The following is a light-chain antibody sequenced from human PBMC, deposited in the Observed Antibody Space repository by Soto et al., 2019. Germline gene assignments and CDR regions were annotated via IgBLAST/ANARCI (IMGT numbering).Light chain of an antibody. J-gene: IGKJ2*01. CDR2: DAS. CDR3: QQRSNWPPYT. V-gene: IGKV3-11*01. Sequence: ERVMTQSPATLSVSPGEKATLSCRASQTVSSYLAWYQQKPGQAPRLLIYDASNRATGIPARFSGSGSGTDFTLTISSLEPEDFAVYYCQQRSNWPPYTFGQGTKLEIK. CDR1: QTVSSY.